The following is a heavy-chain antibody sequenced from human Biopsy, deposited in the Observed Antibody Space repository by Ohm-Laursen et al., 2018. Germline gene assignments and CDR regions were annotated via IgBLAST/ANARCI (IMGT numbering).Heavy chain of an antibody. CDR1: GGPLSGYH. V-gene: IGHV4-34*01. CDR3: ARRRAAPTYWYFDL. CDR2: INDGGTT. J-gene: IGHJ2*01. D-gene: IGHD6-13*01. Sequence: GTLSLTCSVYGGPLSGYHWTWFRQPPGDGLEWIGEINDGGTTYHNPSIKSRLTILVDTSKNQFSLKVNSVTAADTAVYYCARRRAAPTYWYFDLWGRGTLVTVSS.